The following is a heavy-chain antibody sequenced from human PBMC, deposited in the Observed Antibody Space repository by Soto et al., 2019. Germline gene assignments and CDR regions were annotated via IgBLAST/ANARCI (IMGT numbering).Heavy chain of an antibody. J-gene: IGHJ4*02. CDR1: GYIFTNHY. V-gene: IGHV1-46*01. Sequence: QVQLVQSGAEVKKPGASVKVSCKASGYIFTNHYIHWVRQAPGQGLEWMGIITPSGWSTNFLQKYLGRATVTRDTTTSTGYMELSSLSSEDPAVYFCARADYYDSSGFYYDYWGQGTLVSVSS. CDR2: ITPSGWST. CDR3: ARADYYDSSGFYYDY. D-gene: IGHD3-22*01.